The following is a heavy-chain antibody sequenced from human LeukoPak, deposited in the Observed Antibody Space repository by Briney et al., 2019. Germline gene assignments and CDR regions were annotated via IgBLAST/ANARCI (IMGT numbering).Heavy chain of an antibody. Sequence: SETLSLTCTVSGGSISSYYWSWIRQPPGKGLEWIGYIYYSGSTNYNPSLKSRVTISVDTSKNQFSLKLSSVTAADTAVYYCARRGAAAGAGWSYMDVWGKGTTVTVSS. CDR3: ARRGAAAGAGWSYMDV. CDR1: GGSISSYY. V-gene: IGHV4-59*08. CDR2: IYYSGST. J-gene: IGHJ6*03. D-gene: IGHD6-13*01.